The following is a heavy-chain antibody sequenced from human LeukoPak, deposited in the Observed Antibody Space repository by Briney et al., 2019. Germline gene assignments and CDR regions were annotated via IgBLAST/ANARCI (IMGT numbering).Heavy chain of an antibody. CDR3: AREGPYSSPDL. V-gene: IGHV3-53*01. CDR1: GFTVSSNS. J-gene: IGHJ5*02. CDR2: IYSGGST. D-gene: IGHD6-13*01. Sequence: PGGSLRLSCAASGFTVSSNSINWVRQAPGKGLEWVSVIYSGGSTYYADSVKGRFTISRDNAKNSLYLQMNSLRAEDTAVYYCAREGPYSSPDLWGQGTLVTVSS.